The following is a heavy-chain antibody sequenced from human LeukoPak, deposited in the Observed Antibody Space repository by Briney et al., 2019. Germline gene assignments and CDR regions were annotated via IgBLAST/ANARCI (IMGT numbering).Heavy chain of an antibody. J-gene: IGHJ4*02. CDR1: GYTFTGYY. V-gene: IGHV1-2*02. Sequence: GASVKVSCKASGYTFTGYYMHWVRQAPGQGLEWMGWINPNSGGTNYAQKFQGRVTMTRDTSISTAYMELSRLRSDDTAVYYCARDLGYSGSYPGLWGQGTLVTVSS. CDR2: INPNSGGT. CDR3: ARDLGYSGSYPGL. D-gene: IGHD1-26*01.